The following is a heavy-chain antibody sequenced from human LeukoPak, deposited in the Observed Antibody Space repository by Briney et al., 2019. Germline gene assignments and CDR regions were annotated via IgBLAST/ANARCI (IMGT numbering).Heavy chain of an antibody. D-gene: IGHD3-10*01. CDR1: GGSISSSSYY. Sequence: SETLSLTCTVSGGSISSSSYYWGWFRQPPGKGLEWIGTIHYSGSNYHNPSLESRVTISVDTSKNQFSLKLSSVTAADTAVYYCARASMVRGFISRFDPWGQGTLVTVSS. CDR3: ARASMVRGFISRFDP. CDR2: IHYSGSN. V-gene: IGHV4-39*07. J-gene: IGHJ5*02.